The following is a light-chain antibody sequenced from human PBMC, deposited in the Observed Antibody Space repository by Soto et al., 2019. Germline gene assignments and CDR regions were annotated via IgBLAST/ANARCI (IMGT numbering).Light chain of an antibody. CDR3: QQYYSYPRT. CDR1: ESIRSY. V-gene: IGKV1-39*01. J-gene: IGKJ1*01. CDR2: GAS. Sequence: DIQMTQSPSSLSASVGDTVTITCRASESIRSYLNWYQQKPGKAPKVLIYGASTLQSGVPSRFSGSGSGTDFTLTISCLQSEDFATYYCQQYYSYPRTFGQGTKVDIK.